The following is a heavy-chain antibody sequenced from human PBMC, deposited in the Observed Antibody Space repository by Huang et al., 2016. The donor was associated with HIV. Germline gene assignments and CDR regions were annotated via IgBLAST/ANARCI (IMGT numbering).Heavy chain of an antibody. CDR3: SRGVNTYYESNGWGLDY. J-gene: IGHJ4*02. CDR2: IKPSGGTA. V-gene: IGHV1-46*03. D-gene: IGHD3-22*01. Sequence: QVQLVQSGAEVGKPGDSVTVSCKTSGYTFTSYYLHWVRQAPGQGLEWRGLIKPSGGTATSAQRFQGRIRLTRETSTNTAYLELSSLRSDDTATYFCSRGVNTYYESNGWGLDYWGQGSLVIVSS. CDR1: GYTFTSYY.